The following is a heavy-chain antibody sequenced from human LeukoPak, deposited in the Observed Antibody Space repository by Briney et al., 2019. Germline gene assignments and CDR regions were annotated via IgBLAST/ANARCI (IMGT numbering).Heavy chain of an antibody. CDR3: AREGSSSMGDWFDP. Sequence: PGGSLRLSCAASGFTFSSYSMNWVRQAPGKGLEWVSSISSSSSYIYYADSVEGRFTISRDNAKNSLYLQMNSLRAEDTAVYYCAREGSSSMGDWFDPWGQGTLVTVSS. CDR2: ISSSSSYI. D-gene: IGHD6-13*01. J-gene: IGHJ5*02. CDR1: GFTFSSYS. V-gene: IGHV3-21*01.